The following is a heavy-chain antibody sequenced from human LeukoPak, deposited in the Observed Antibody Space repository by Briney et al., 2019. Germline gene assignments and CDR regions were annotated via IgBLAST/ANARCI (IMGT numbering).Heavy chain of an antibody. CDR1: GYTFTNYD. Sequence: ASVKVSCKASGYTFTNYDIHWVRQATGQGLEWMGWMNPYSANTGYAQNFQGRITLTRNTSISTAYMELSSLRSEDTAVYYCARTQQLVLRSPLDPWGQGTLVTVSS. J-gene: IGHJ5*02. CDR3: ARTQQLVLRSPLDP. D-gene: IGHD6-13*01. CDR2: MNPYSANT. V-gene: IGHV1-8*03.